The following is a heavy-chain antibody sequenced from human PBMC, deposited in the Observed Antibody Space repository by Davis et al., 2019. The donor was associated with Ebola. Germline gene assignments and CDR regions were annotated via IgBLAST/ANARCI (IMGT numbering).Heavy chain of an antibody. J-gene: IGHJ4*02. CDR1: GFSVSSPY. CDR2: IYSGGDS. Sequence: GESLKISCAASGFSVSSPYMTWVRQAPGKGLEWLAVIYSGGDSYYADSVQGRITISRDTSQNTLYLQMSSLRVDDTAVYYCARDLGLEWSHWGQGTLVTVSS. D-gene: IGHD1-1*01. CDR3: ARDLGLEWSH. V-gene: IGHV3-53*01.